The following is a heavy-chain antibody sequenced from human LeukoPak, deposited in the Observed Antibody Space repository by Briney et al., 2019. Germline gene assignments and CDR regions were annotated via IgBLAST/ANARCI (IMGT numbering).Heavy chain of an antibody. V-gene: IGHV4-59*11. D-gene: IGHD6-13*01. CDR3: ARLSRIATAGAYSYHSLDI. CDR1: GGSINDHA. J-gene: IGHJ6*02. CDR2: VYYTGSS. Sequence: SETLSLTCTLSGGSINDHAWCWIRQPPGRGLEWNGCVYYTGSSEYNASLKSRLTISTDTSNNKLSLKVTSVTAADTAIYSCARLSRIATAGAYSYHSLDIWGQGTTVTVSS.